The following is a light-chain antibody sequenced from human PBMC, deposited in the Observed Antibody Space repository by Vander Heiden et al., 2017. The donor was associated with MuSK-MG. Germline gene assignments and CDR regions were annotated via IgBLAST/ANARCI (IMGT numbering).Light chain of an antibody. CDR2: GAS. CDR3: QQYGSSILT. V-gene: IGKV3-20*01. CDR1: QRVSSDF. Sequence: EIVLTQSAGSLSLSPGERVTLSCRASQRVSSDFLAWYQQKPGQAPRLLIYGASTRAAGIPDRFSGSGSGTDFTLTISGLEPEDSAVYYCQQYGSSILTFGQGTKVQI. J-gene: IGKJ2*01.